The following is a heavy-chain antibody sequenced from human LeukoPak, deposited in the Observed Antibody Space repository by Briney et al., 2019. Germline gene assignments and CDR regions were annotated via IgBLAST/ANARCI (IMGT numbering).Heavy chain of an antibody. V-gene: IGHV3-7*01. J-gene: IGHJ4*02. CDR1: GFTFSSYW. D-gene: IGHD3-22*01. Sequence: GGSLRLSCAASGFTFSSYWMSWVRQAPGKGLEWVANIKQDGSEKYYVDSVKGRFTISRDNAKNSLYLQMNSLRAEDTAVYYCARAITYYYDSSGYNYRGQGTLVTVSS. CDR3: ARAITYYYDSSGYNY. CDR2: IKQDGSEK.